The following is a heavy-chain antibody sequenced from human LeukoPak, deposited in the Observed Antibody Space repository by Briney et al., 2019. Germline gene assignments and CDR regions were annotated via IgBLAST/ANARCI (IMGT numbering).Heavy chain of an antibody. V-gene: IGHV4-61*02. J-gene: IGHJ4*02. D-gene: IGHD2-2*01. CDR2: IYTSGST. Sequence: SETLSLTRTVSGGSISSGSYYWSWIRQPAGKGLEWIGRIYTSGSTNYNPSLKSRVTISVDTSKNQFSLTLSSVTAADTAVYYCARVARCTSCFDVDYWGQGTLVTVSS. CDR1: GGSISSGSYY. CDR3: ARVARCTSCFDVDY.